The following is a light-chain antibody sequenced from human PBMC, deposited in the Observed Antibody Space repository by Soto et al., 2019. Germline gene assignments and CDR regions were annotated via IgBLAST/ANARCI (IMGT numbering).Light chain of an antibody. J-gene: IGKJ4*01. Sequence: EIVLTQSPGTLSLSPGERATLSCRASQSVSSSYLAWYQQKPGQAPRLLIYGASSRATGIPDRFSGSGSGKDFTLTISRLEPEDFAVYYCQQYGSSLLLTFGGGTKVEIK. CDR1: QSVSSSY. CDR2: GAS. V-gene: IGKV3-20*01. CDR3: QQYGSSLLLT.